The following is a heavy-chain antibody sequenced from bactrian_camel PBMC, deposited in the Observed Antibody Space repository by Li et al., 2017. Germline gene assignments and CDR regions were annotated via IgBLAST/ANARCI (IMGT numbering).Heavy chain of an antibody. J-gene: IGHJ4*01. CDR3: AADAQCPLAAGENYLRGVWKYNY. D-gene: IGHD6*01. CDR2: IPSGGGAT. CDR1: GFTFSSYG. V-gene: IGHV3S40*01. Sequence: VQLVESGGGLVQPGGSLRLSCAASGFTFSSYGMSWVRQAPGKGLEWVSTIPSGGGATYYGDSVKGRFTISQDNAKNTLFLQMNNLQPNDTATYICAADAQCPLAAGENYLRGVWKYNYFGQGTQVTVS.